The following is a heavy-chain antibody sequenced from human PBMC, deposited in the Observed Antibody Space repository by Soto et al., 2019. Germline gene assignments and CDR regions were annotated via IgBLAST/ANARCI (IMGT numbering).Heavy chain of an antibody. CDR1: GFTFSSYA. J-gene: IGHJ6*02. V-gene: IGHV3-23*01. CDR3: AKGSSYGIVYYYYGMDV. D-gene: IGHD5-18*01. CDR2: ISGSGGST. Sequence: GGSLRLSCAASGFTFSSYAMSWVRQAPGKGLEWVSAISGSGGSTYYADSVKGRFTISRDNSKNTLYLQMNSLRAEDTAVYYCAKGSSYGIVYYYYGMDVWGQGTTVTVSS.